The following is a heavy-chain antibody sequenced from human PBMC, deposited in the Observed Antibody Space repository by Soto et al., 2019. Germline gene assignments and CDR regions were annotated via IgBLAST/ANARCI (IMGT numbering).Heavy chain of an antibody. D-gene: IGHD1-1*01. Sequence: LRLSCAASGFTFSSYAMIWVRQAPGKGLEWVSAISGSGGSTYYADSVKGRFTISRDNSKNTLYLQMNSLRAEDTAVYYCAKGPGTLERGDYWGQGTLVTVSS. V-gene: IGHV3-23*01. CDR3: AKGPGTLERGDY. CDR2: ISGSGGST. CDR1: GFTFSSYA. J-gene: IGHJ4*02.